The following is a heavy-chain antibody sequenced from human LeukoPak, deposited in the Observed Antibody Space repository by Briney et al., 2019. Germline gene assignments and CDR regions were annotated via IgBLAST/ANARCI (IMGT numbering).Heavy chain of an antibody. Sequence: SETLSLTCTVSGDSISSNYWSWIRQSPEKGLEWIGNIYHSGTTNYNPSLKSRVTISVDTSKNQFSLKLSSVTAADTAVYYCARDRVLGYCSSTSCYGFDYWGQGTLVTVSS. CDR3: ARDRVLGYCSSTSCYGFDY. CDR2: IYHSGTT. CDR1: GDSISSNY. J-gene: IGHJ4*02. V-gene: IGHV4-59*12. D-gene: IGHD2-2*01.